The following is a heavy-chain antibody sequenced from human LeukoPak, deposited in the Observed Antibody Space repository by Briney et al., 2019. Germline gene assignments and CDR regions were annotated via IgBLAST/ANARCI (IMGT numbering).Heavy chain of an antibody. D-gene: IGHD5-12*01. CDR3: ARGGYSGYVH. J-gene: IGHJ4*02. CDR2: INHSGST. CDR1: GGSFSGYY. Sequence: SETLSLTCAVYGGSFSGYYWSWIRQPPGKGLEWIGEINHSGSTNYNPSLKGRVTISVDTSKNQFSLKLSSVTAADTAVYYCARGGYSGYVHWGQGTLVTVSS. V-gene: IGHV4-34*01.